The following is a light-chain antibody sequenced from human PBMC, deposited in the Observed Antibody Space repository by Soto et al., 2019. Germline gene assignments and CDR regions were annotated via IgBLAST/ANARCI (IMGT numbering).Light chain of an antibody. CDR2: GAS. J-gene: IGKJ4*01. CDR1: QSLSNTY. CDR3: HQDFDLPLT. V-gene: IGKV3D-7*01. Sequence: PGDRATLSCRASQSLSNTYISWYQQKPGQAPRLLIYGASTRATGIPARFSGSGSGTDFTLTISSLQPEDFALYYCHQDFDLPLTFGGGTKVDIK.